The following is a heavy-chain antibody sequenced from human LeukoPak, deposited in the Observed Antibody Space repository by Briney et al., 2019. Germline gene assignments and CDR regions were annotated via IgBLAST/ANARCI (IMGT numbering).Heavy chain of an antibody. D-gene: IGHD4-17*01. CDR3: ARRRGTTVTTYFDY. CDR1: GASISPNY. Sequence: SETLSLTCTVSGASISPNYWSWIRQFPGKGLEWIGFIYSDGRTEYSPSLKSRVTISVDTSNNQFSLNLSSVTAADTAIYYCARRRGTTVTTYFDYWGQGALVSVSS. V-gene: IGHV4-59*12. CDR2: IYSDGRT. J-gene: IGHJ4*02.